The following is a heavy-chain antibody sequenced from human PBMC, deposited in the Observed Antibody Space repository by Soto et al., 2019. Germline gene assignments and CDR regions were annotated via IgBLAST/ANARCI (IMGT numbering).Heavy chain of an antibody. V-gene: IGHV3-13*01. Sequence: PGGSLRLSCAASGFTFNNYDMHRVRQATGKGLGWVSGIGTAGDTYYPGSVQGRFTMSRDNAKNSLYLQMNSLRAGDTAVYYCARGILGPGDYYYGMDVWGQGTTVTVSS. D-gene: IGHD7-27*01. CDR2: IGTAGDT. J-gene: IGHJ6*02. CDR1: GFTFNNYD. CDR3: ARGILGPGDYYYGMDV.